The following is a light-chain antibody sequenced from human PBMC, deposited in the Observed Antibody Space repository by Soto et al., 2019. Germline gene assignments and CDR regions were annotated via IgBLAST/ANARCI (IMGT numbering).Light chain of an antibody. CDR1: SSDVGVYDF. CDR3: SSYTTSTTRV. V-gene: IGLV2-14*03. Sequence: QSALTLPASVSGSPGQSITISCAGTSSDVGVYDFVSWYQQHPGKAPKLLIYDVNNRPAGISNRFSGSKSGNTASLTISGLQAEDEADYYCSSYTTSTTRVFGGGTKVTVL. CDR2: DVN. J-gene: IGLJ2*01.